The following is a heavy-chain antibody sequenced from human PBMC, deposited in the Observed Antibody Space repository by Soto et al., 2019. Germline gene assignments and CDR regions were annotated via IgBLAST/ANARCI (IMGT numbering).Heavy chain of an antibody. Sequence: GGSLRLSCAASGFTFSSYGMHWVRQAPGKGLEWVAVISYDGSNKYYADSVKGRFTISRDNSKNTLYLQMNSLRAEDTAVYYCAKVPTKVTTHWGQGTLVTVSS. V-gene: IGHV3-30*18. J-gene: IGHJ4*02. CDR3: AKVPTKVTTH. D-gene: IGHD4-17*01. CDR2: ISYDGSNK. CDR1: GFTFSSYG.